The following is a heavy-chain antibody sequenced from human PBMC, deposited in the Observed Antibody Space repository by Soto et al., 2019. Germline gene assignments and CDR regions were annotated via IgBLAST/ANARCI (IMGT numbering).Heavy chain of an antibody. CDR2: IHHSGST. Sequence: KPSETLSLTCSVSGYSISSGYYWGWIRQAPGKGLEWIGNIHHSGSTYYNPYLESRVTISIDTSKNQFSLRPTSVTAADTAIYYCARDISASDGDYWGQGTLVTVSS. J-gene: IGHJ4*02. V-gene: IGHV4-38-2*02. CDR3: ARDISASDGDY. D-gene: IGHD2-21*01. CDR1: GYSISSGYY.